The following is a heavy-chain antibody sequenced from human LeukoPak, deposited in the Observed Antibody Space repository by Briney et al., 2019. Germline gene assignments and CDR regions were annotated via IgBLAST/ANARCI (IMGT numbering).Heavy chain of an antibody. Sequence: SETLSLTCTVSGGSISSYYWSWIRQPPGKGLEWIGYIYYSGSTNYNPSLKSRVTISVDTSKNQFSLKVSSVTAADTAVYYCARGSSWSYYFNYWGQGTLVTVSS. CDR1: GGSISSYY. V-gene: IGHV4-59*08. CDR3: ARGSSWSYYFNY. D-gene: IGHD6-13*01. J-gene: IGHJ4*02. CDR2: IYYSGST.